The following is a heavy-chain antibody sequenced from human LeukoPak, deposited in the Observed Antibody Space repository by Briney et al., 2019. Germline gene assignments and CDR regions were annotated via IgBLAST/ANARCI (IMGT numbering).Heavy chain of an antibody. Sequence: GGSLRLSCAASGFTFSSYSMNWVRQAPGKGLEWVSSISSSSSYIYYADSVKGRFTISRDNSKNTLYLQMNSLRAEDTAVYYCAKNPSGTTPQEFDYWGQGTLVTVSS. CDR1: GFTFSSYS. J-gene: IGHJ4*02. V-gene: IGHV3-21*04. CDR3: AKNPSGTTPQEFDY. CDR2: ISSSSSYI. D-gene: IGHD1-1*01.